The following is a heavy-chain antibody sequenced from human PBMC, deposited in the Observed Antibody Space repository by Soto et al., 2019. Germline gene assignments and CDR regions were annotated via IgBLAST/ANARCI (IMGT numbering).Heavy chain of an antibody. CDR3: ARGGVTGIVWIFGSPLDI. Sequence: QVQLVESGGGWVQPGRSLRLSCEATGFPFTTYGMHWVRQSPGKGLEWVAVIGYDGNNKYYADSVEGRFTISRDNSKNTVYLQMKSLRGDDTAVYYCARGGVTGIVWIFGSPLDIWGQGTVVTVSS. CDR2: IGYDGNNK. CDR1: GFPFTTYG. D-gene: IGHD1-1*01. V-gene: IGHV3-33*01. J-gene: IGHJ3*02.